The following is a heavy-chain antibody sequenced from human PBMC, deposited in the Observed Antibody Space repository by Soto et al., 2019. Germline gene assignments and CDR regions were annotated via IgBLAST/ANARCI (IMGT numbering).Heavy chain of an antibody. CDR3: ARRPLEDCSGGSCYHDWYFDL. CDR2: IDPSDSYT. D-gene: IGHD2-15*01. J-gene: IGHJ2*01. CDR1: GYSFTSYW. Sequence: PGESLKISCKGSGYSFTSYWISWVRQMPGKGLEWMGRIDPSDSYTNYSPSFQGHVTIPADKSISTAYLQWSSLKASDTAMYYCARRPLEDCSGGSCYHDWYFDLWGRGTLVTVSS. V-gene: IGHV5-10-1*01.